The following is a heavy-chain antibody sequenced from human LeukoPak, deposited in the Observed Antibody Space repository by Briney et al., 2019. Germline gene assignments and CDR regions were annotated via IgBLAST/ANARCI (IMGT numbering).Heavy chain of an antibody. D-gene: IGHD2-2*01. CDR1: GGSFSGYY. V-gene: IGHV4-34*01. CDR3: ARGGKKYCSSTSCFNWFDP. CDR2: INHSGST. Sequence: PSETLSLTCAVYGGSFSGYYWSWIRQPPGKGLEWIGEINHSGSTNYNPSLKSRVTISVDTSKNQFSLKLSSVTAADTAVYYCARGGKKYCSSTSCFNWFDPWGQGTLVTVSS. J-gene: IGHJ5*02.